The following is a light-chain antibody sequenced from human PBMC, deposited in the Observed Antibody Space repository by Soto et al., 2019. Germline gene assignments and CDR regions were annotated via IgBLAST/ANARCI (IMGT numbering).Light chain of an antibody. V-gene: IGKV2-28*01. CDR2: LGS. J-gene: IGKJ4*01. CDR1: QSLLHSNEYNY. Sequence: DIVMTQSPLSLPVTPGEPASISCRSSQSLLHSNEYNYLDWYVQKPGQSPQLLIYLGSYRASGVPDRFSGSGSGTYFTLKISRVEAEDVGVYYCMQALQAPLTFGGGTKVEIK. CDR3: MQALQAPLT.